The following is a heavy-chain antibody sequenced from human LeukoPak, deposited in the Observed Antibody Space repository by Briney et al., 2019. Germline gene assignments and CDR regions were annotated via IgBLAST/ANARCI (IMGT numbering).Heavy chain of an antibody. J-gene: IGHJ4*02. CDR1: GFTFSSYW. CDR2: INSDGSST. Sequence: PGGSLRLSCAASGFTFSSYWMDWVRQAPGKGLVWVSRINSDGSSTSYADSVKGRITISRDNSRNTLYLQMNSLRAEDTALYYCARRRIWLPQLGSFDYWGQGTLVTVSS. CDR3: ARRRIWLPQLGSFDY. V-gene: IGHV3-74*01. D-gene: IGHD2-21*01.